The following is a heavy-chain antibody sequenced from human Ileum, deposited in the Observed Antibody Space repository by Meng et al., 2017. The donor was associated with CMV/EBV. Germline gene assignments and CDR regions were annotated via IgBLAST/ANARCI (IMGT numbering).Heavy chain of an antibody. CDR3: NTDHMAPGGDDFDY. Sequence: SGFTFSKAWMSWVRQTPGKGLEWVGRIKSKTDGGTTDYIVPVKGRFTISRDDSKNMVYLQMNNLKIEDTAVYYCNTDHMAPGGDDFDYWGQGTLVTVSS. CDR1: GFTFSKAW. CDR2: IKSKTDGGTT. V-gene: IGHV3-15*01. J-gene: IGHJ4*02. D-gene: IGHD2-21*01.